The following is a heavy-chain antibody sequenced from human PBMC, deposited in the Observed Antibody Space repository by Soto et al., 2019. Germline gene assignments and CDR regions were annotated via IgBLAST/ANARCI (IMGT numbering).Heavy chain of an antibody. J-gene: IGHJ4*02. V-gene: IGHV3-74*01. D-gene: IGHD3-3*01. CDR3: ARSGGIDH. CDR1: GFRFKGHA. Sequence: GGSLRLSCVASGFRFKGHATHWFRQTPGKGLEWVSGLSWNSDGSSIDYADSVKGRFTISRDNAKNTVYLQMNSLRVEDTAVYYCARSGGIDHWGQGTLVTVSS. CDR2: LSWNSDGSSI.